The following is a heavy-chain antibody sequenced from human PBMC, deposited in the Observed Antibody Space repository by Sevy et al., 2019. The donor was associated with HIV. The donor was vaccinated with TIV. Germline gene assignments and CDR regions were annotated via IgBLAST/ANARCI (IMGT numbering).Heavy chain of an antibody. CDR3: AKDITIMVGDAFDV. D-gene: IGHD3-10*01. V-gene: IGHV3-23*01. Sequence: GGSLRLSCAASGFTFSNYAMSWVRQAPRKGLEWVSARGGSCGSTFYADSVKGRLTISRDNSRNTLYLQMNSVRAEDTAVYYCAKDITIMVGDAFDVWGLGTMVTVSS. J-gene: IGHJ3*01. CDR2: RGGSCGST. CDR1: GFTFSNYA.